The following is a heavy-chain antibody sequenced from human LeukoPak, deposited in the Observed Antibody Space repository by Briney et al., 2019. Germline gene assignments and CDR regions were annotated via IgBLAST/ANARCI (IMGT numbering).Heavy chain of an antibody. J-gene: IGHJ5*02. D-gene: IGHD6-13*01. CDR3: ARSLAAAANWFDP. V-gene: IGHV6-1*01. Sequence: SQTLSLTCAISGDSVSSNSAAWNWIRQPPSRGLEWLGRTYYRSKWYNDYAVSVKSRISINPDTSKNQFSLQLNSVTPEDTAVYYCARSLAAAANWFDPRGQGTLVTVSS. CDR1: GDSVSSNSAA. CDR2: TYYRSKWYN.